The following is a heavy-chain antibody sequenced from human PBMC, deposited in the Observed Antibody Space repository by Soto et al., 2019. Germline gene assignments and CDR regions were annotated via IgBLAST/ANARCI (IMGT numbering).Heavy chain of an antibody. CDR3: ARDRSVRSTNFDY. D-gene: IGHD2-2*01. CDR1: GGTFSSYT. Sequence: QVQLVQSGAEVKKPGSSVKVSCKASGGTFSSYTISWVRQAPGQGLEWMGRIIPILGIANYAQKFQGRVTITADKSTSTAYMELSSLRSEDTAVYYCARDRSVRSTNFDYWGQGTLVTVSS. J-gene: IGHJ4*02. V-gene: IGHV1-69*08. CDR2: IIPILGIA.